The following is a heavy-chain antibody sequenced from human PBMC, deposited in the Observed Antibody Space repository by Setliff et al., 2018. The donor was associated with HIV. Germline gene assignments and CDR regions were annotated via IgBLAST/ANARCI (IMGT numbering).Heavy chain of an antibody. CDR3: AKGVKWLDP. J-gene: IGHJ5*02. Sequence: GASLRLSCAASGYTLSSSHMTWVRQAPGKGLEWVSFIYSDGSTHYADSVKGLFTLSRDNSKNMMHLQMNGLRPEDTAVYYCAKGVKWLDPWAQGTLVTVSS. CDR2: IYSDGST. D-gene: IGHD3-16*01. CDR1: GYTLSSSH. V-gene: IGHV3-53*01.